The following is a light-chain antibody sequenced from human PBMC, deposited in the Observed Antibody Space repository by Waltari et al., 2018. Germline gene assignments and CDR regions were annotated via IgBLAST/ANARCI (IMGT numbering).Light chain of an antibody. J-gene: IGLJ1*01. CDR1: YY. CDR2: GKN. CDR3: NSRDSSGNHYV. Sequence: YYASWYQQKPGQAPVLVIYGKNNRPSGIPDRFSGSSSGNTASLTITGAQAEDEADYYCNSRDSSGNHYVFGTGTKVTVL. V-gene: IGLV3-19*01.